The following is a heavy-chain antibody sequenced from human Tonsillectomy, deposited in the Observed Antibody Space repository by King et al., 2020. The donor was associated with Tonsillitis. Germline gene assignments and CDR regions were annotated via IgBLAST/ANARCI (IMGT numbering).Heavy chain of an antibody. CDR3: VKIPAPYWYFDL. CDR2: IFYTGST. D-gene: IGHD1-14*01. Sequence: QLQESGPGLVKPSETLSLTCSVSGGSISSYYWSWIRQPPGKGLEWIGNIFYTGSTNYNPSLKSRVTISLDTSKNQFSLKLSSVTAADTAVYYCVKIPAPYWYFDLWGRGTLVTVSS. J-gene: IGHJ2*01. V-gene: IGHV4-59*01. CDR1: GGSISSYY.